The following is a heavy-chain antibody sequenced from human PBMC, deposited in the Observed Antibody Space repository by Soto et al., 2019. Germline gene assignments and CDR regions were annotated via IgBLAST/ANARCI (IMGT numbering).Heavy chain of an antibody. CDR1: GGSFSSHG. Sequence: SVKVSCKASGGSFSSHGIAWVRQVPGQGLEWVGGIMPTFGSATYAPKFQGRVTITADKSTSTAYMELRSLRSEDTAVYYCATERSAQYFDYWGQGTLVAVSS. V-gene: IGHV1-69*06. J-gene: IGHJ4*02. CDR2: IMPTFGSA. CDR3: ATERSAQYFDY. D-gene: IGHD1-1*01.